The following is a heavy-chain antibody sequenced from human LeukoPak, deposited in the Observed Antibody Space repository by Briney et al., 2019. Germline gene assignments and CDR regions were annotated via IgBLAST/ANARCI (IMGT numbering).Heavy chain of an antibody. Sequence: PGGSLRLSCAASGFTFSSYAMHWVRQAPGKGLEWVAVISYDGSNKYYADSVKGRFTISRDNSKNTLYLQMNSLRAEDTAVYYCARDGDCSGGSCYSSYYYMDVWGKGTTVTVSS. J-gene: IGHJ6*03. CDR1: GFTFSSYA. CDR3: ARDGDCSGGSCYSSYYYMDV. D-gene: IGHD2-15*01. CDR2: ISYDGSNK. V-gene: IGHV3-30*04.